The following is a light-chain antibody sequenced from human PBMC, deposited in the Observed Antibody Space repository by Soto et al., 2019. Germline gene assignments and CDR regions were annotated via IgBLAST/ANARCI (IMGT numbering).Light chain of an antibody. V-gene: IGKV3-20*01. Sequence: EIVLTQSPGTLSLSPGERATLSCRASQSVSSNYLAWYQQKPGQAPRLLIYGASSRATGIPDRFSGSGSGTDFTLTISRLEPEDFAMYDCQQYGSSPLMYTFGQGTKLEIK. CDR3: QQYGSSPLMYT. CDR1: QSVSSNY. J-gene: IGKJ2*01. CDR2: GAS.